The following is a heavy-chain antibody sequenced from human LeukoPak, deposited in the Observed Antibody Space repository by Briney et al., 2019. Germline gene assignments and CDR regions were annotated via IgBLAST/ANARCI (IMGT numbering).Heavy chain of an antibody. CDR1: GGSISSADYY. CDR3: ASIVVVTAAIDY. Sequence: SETLSLTCAVSGGSISSADYYWSWIRQSPGKGLEWIGFIYYSGRTYYNPSLKSRVTISVDTSKNQFSLKLRSVTAAGTAVYYCASIVVVTAAIDYWGQGTLVTVSS. D-gene: IGHD2-21*02. CDR2: IYYSGRT. V-gene: IGHV4-30-4*01. J-gene: IGHJ4*02.